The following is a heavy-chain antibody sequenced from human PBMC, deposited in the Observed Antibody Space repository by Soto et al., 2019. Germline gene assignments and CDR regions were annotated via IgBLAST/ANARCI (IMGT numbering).Heavy chain of an antibody. Sequence: GGSLRLSCAASGFTFSSYAMSWVRQAPGKGLEWVSGISGSGDSTYYADSVKGRFTISRDDSKNTLYLQMNSLRAEDTAVYYCAKGVPGIAVAGTGYFQHWGQGTLVTVSS. J-gene: IGHJ1*01. V-gene: IGHV3-23*01. CDR3: AKGVPGIAVAGTGYFQH. CDR1: GFTFSSYA. D-gene: IGHD6-19*01. CDR2: ISGSGDST.